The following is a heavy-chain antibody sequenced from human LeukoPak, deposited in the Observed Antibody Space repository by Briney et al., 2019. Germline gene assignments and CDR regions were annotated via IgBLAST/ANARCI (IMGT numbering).Heavy chain of an antibody. CDR2: IIPIFGTA. CDR1: GGTFSSYA. Sequence: SVKVSCKASGGTFSSYAISWVRQAPGQGLEWMGGIIPIFGTANYAQKFQGRVTITADKSTSTAYMELSSLRSEDTAVYYCARAGPAANIADSFDYWGQGTLVTVSS. D-gene: IGHD6-13*01. CDR3: ARAGPAANIADSFDY. V-gene: IGHV1-69*06. J-gene: IGHJ4*02.